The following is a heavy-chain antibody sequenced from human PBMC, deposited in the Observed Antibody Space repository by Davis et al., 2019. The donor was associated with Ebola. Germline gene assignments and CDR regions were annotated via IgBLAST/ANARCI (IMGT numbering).Heavy chain of an antibody. V-gene: IGHV3-33*08. CDR2: IWYDGSNK. CDR3: ARDRVATPGHYYYGMDV. J-gene: IGHJ6*02. Sequence: GGSLRLSCAASGFTFSSYGMHWVRQAPGKGLEWVAVIWYDGSNKYYADSVKGRFTISRDNSKNTLYLQMNSLRAEDTAVYYCARDRVATPGHYYYGMDVWGQGTTVTVSS. D-gene: IGHD5-12*01. CDR1: GFTFSSYG.